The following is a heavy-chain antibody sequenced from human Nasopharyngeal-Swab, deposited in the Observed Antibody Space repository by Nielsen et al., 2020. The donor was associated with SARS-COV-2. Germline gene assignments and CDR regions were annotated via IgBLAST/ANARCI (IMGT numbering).Heavy chain of an antibody. Sequence: GESLKISCPASGFTFGDYAMSWVRQAPGKGLEWVGFIRSKAYGGTTEYAASVKGRFTISRDDSKSIAYLQMNSLKTEDTAVYYCTRDDFWSGYHDYWGQGTLVTVSS. CDR3: TRDDFWSGYHDY. CDR1: GFTFGDYA. D-gene: IGHD3-3*01. CDR2: IRSKAYGGTT. J-gene: IGHJ4*02. V-gene: IGHV3-49*04.